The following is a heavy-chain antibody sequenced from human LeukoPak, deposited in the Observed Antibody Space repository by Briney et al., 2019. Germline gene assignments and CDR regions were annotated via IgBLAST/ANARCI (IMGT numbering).Heavy chain of an antibody. V-gene: IGHV3-21*01. J-gene: IGHJ4*02. CDR2: ISSSSSYI. Sequence: GGSLRLSCAASGFTFSSYSMNWVRQAPGKGLEWVSSISSSSSYIYYADSVKGRFTISRDNAKNSLYLQMNSLRAEDTAVYYCARVGWDDYYDSSGYKLLDYWGLGTLVTVSS. CDR3: ARVGWDDYYDSSGYKLLDY. CDR1: GFTFSSYS. D-gene: IGHD3-22*01.